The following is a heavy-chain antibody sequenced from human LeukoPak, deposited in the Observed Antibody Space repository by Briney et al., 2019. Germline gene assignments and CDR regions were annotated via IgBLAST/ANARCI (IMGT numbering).Heavy chain of an antibody. CDR1: GLTFSSYA. CDR2: ISYDGSNK. V-gene: IGHV3-30-3*01. CDR3: ASGFSLVTVPDY. J-gene: IGHJ4*02. Sequence: GRSLRLSCAASGLTFSSYAMHWVRQAPGKGLEWVAVISYDGSNKYYADSVKGRFTISRDNSKNTLYLQMNSLRAEDTAVYYCASGFSLVTVPDYWGQGTLVTVSS. D-gene: IGHD2-21*02.